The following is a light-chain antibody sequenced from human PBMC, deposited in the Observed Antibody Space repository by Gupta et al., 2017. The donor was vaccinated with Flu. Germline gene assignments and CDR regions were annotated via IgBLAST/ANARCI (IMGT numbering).Light chain of an antibody. CDR2: RNN. J-gene: IGLJ3*02. CDR3: AAWDDSLNGLV. V-gene: IGLV1-47*01. CDR1: SSNIGSNY. Sequence: QSVLIQPPSPSGTPGPRATIPGSGSSSNIGSNYVYWYQQLPGTAPKLLIYRNNQRRSGVPDRFSGSKSGTYASPTSSGLQAEDEADYYCAAWDDSLNGLVFGGGTKLTVL.